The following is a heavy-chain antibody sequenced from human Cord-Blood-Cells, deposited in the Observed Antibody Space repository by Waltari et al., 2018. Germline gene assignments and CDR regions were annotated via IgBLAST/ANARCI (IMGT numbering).Heavy chain of an antibody. J-gene: IGHJ6*02. V-gene: IGHV4-31*02. CDR2: IYYSGST. Sequence: YWIGWVRQMPGKGLEWIGYIYYSGSTYYNPSLKSRVTISVDTSKNQFSLKLSSVTAADTAVYYCASRGNYYYYGMDVWGQGTTVTVSS. D-gene: IGHD1-26*01. CDR3: ASRGNYYYYGMDV. CDR1: Y.